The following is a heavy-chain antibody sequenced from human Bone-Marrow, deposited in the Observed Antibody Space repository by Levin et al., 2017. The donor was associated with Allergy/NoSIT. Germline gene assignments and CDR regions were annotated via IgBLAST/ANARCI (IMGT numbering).Heavy chain of an antibody. J-gene: IGHJ6*02. D-gene: IGHD5-12*01. CDR2: MNPNSGNT. V-gene: IGHV1-8*01. Sequence: GESLKISCKASGYTFTSYDINWVRQATGQGLEWMGWMNPNSGNTGYAQKFQGRVTMTRNTSISTAYMELSSLRSEDTAVYYCARGGRDGGYSGYPHTRGYYYYGMDGWGQGTTVTVSS. CDR3: ARGGRDGGYSGYPHTRGYYYYGMDG. CDR1: GYTFTSYD.